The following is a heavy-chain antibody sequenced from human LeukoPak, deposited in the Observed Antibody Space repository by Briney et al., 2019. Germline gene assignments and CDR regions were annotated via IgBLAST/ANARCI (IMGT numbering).Heavy chain of an antibody. D-gene: IGHD6-13*01. CDR2: INHSGST. Sequence: SETLSLTCAVYGGSFSGYYWSWIRQPPGKGLEWIGEINHSGSTNYNTSLKSRVTTSVDTSKNQFSLKLSSVTAADTAVYYCARTGGSSSWYLLRDAFDIWGQGTMVTVSS. V-gene: IGHV4-34*01. CDR3: ARTGGSSSWYLLRDAFDI. J-gene: IGHJ3*02. CDR1: GGSFSGYY.